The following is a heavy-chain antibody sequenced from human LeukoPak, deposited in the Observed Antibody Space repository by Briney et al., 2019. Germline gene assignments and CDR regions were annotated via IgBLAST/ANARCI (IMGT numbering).Heavy chain of an antibody. Sequence: PGGSLRLSCAASGFTFTGYPMSWVRQAPGKGLEWVSAITGSGNTTYYADSVKGRFTISRDNSRDTLSLQMNNLRAEDTAVYYCADFAATGTGYWGQGTLVTVSS. CDR3: ADFAATGTGY. V-gene: IGHV3-23*01. CDR1: GFTFTGYP. D-gene: IGHD2-15*01. CDR2: ITGSGNTT. J-gene: IGHJ4*02.